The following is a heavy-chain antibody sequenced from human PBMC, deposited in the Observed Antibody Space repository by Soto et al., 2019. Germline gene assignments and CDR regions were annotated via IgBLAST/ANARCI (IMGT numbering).Heavy chain of an antibody. CDR3: XXXXXXFXXXXDS. V-gene: IGHV4-39*01. J-gene: IGHJ4*02. Sequence: QLHLQESGPGLVKPSETLSLTCTVSGGSINNNNFYGGWLRQPPGKGLEWIGIISYSGGTYYNPSLRRRVTMSVDTSKNQFSLELRFVXAXXXXXXXXXXXXXXFXXXXDSWXQGTLVTXSS. CDR1: GGSINNNNFY. CDR2: ISYSGGT.